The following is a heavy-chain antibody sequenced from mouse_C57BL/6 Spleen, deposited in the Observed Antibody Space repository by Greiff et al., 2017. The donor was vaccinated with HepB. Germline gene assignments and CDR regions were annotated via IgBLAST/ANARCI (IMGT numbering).Heavy chain of an antibody. D-gene: IGHD1-1*01. J-gene: IGHJ4*01. CDR1: GYTFTDYY. CDR3: ALITTVVATEMDY. V-gene: IGHV1-19*01. Sequence: LVEPGASVKMSCKASGYTFTDYYMNWVKQSHGKSLEWIGVINPYNGGTSYNQKFKGKATLTVDKSSSTAYMELNSLTSEDSAVYYCALITTVVATEMDYWGQGTSVTVSS. CDR2: INPYNGGT.